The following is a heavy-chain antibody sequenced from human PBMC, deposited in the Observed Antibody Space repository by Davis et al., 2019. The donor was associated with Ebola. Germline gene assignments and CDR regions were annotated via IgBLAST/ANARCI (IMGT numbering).Heavy chain of an antibody. Sequence: MPSETLSLTCTVSGGSISSYYWSWIRQPPGKGLEWIGYIYYSGSTNYNPSLKSRVTISVDTSKNQFSLKLSSVTAADTAVYYCARGRRYDFWSGYSLWGYWGQGTLVTVSS. CDR2: IYYSGST. CDR3: ARGRRYDFWSGYSLWGY. J-gene: IGHJ4*02. D-gene: IGHD3-3*01. CDR1: GGSISSYY. V-gene: IGHV4-59*12.